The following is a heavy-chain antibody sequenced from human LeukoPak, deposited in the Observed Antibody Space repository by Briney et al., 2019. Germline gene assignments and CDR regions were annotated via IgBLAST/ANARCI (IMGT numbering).Heavy chain of an antibody. V-gene: IGHV3-7*01. Sequence: PGGSLRLSCAAAGFTFSSHWMSWARQARGKGLEWVANIILDGSEKYYVDSVEGRFTISRENGKNSLYLQMNSLRAEDTAVYFCARIGMATISYFDYWGQGTLVTVSS. J-gene: IGHJ4*02. CDR1: GFTFSSHW. CDR2: IILDGSEK. D-gene: IGHD5-24*01. CDR3: ARIGMATISYFDY.